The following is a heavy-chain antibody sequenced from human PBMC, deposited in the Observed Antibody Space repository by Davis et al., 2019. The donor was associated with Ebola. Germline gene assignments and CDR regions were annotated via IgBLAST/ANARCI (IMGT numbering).Heavy chain of an antibody. V-gene: IGHV1-18*01. J-gene: IGHJ4*02. Sequence: ASVKVSCKASGYTFSSYAISWVRQAPGQGLEWMGWISAYNGHTKHAQKFQDRVTMITDTSTSTAYMELSSLRSDDTAIYDCARDISSRSPEGYFDYWGQGTLVTVSS. CDR2: ISAYNGHT. D-gene: IGHD1-14*01. CDR1: GYTFSSYA. CDR3: ARDISSRSPEGYFDY.